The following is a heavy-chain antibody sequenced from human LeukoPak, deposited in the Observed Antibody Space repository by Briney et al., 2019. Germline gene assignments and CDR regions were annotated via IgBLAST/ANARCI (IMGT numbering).Heavy chain of an antibody. Sequence: PSETLSLTCTVSGASISGSSHYFWGWIRQTPGKGLEWFGSIYYSGITYYTPSLKSRLTISVDTSRNQFSLKLSSVSAADTAVYYCAGRLGIAAAAFDYWGQGTLVTVSS. D-gene: IGHD6-13*01. CDR1: GASISGSSHYF. J-gene: IGHJ4*02. CDR2: IYYSGIT. CDR3: AGRLGIAAAAFDY. V-gene: IGHV4-39*01.